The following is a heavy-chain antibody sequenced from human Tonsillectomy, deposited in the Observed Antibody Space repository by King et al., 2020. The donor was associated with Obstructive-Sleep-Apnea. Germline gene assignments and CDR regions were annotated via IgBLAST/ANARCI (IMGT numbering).Heavy chain of an antibody. CDR1: GYSFTSYW. Sequence: VQLVESGAEVKKPGESLKISCKDSGYSFTSYWIAWVRQMPGKGLEWMGIIFPGDSDTRYSPSFQGQVTISADKSISTAYLHWSSLKASDTAMYYCARVPMARNWFDPWGQGTLVTVSS. CDR3: ARVPMARNWFDP. D-gene: IGHD3-10*01. CDR2: IFPGDSDT. V-gene: IGHV5-51*01. J-gene: IGHJ5*02.